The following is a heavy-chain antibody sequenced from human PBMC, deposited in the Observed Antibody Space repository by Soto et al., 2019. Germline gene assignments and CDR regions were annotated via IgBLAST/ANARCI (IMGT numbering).Heavy chain of an antibody. CDR3: ARRRDGTYALAY. D-gene: IGHD1-26*01. J-gene: IGHJ4*02. V-gene: IGHV2-5*02. CDR1: GFSLSTNGVG. CDR2: IYWDGDK. Sequence: QITLKESGPTLVKPTQTLTLTCTFSGFSLSTNGVGVGWIRQPPGKALEWLALIYWDGDKRYSPSLRSRLTLPKDTSKNQVVLTMTNMDPVDTATYYCARRRDGTYALAYWGQGTLVTVAS.